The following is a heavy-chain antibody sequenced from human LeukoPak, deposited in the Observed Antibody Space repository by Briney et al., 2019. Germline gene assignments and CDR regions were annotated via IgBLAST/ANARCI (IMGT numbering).Heavy chain of an antibody. J-gene: IGHJ4*02. Sequence: PGGSLRLSCVASGFTLSSYWMSWVRQAPGKGLEWVSAISGSRTYYADSVKGRFTISRDNSKNTLSLQMNSLRAEDTAVYYCAKVFRKDGDFHLFDYWGQGTLVTVSS. CDR1: GFTLSSYW. CDR2: ISGSRT. V-gene: IGHV3-23*01. CDR3: AKVFRKDGDFHLFDY. D-gene: IGHD4-17*01.